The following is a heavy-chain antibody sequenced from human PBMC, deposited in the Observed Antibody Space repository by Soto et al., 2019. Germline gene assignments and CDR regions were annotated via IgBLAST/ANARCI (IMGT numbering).Heavy chain of an antibody. V-gene: IGHV3-73*01. CDR1: GSIFSGSE. D-gene: IGHD3-9*01. Sequence: EVQLVESGGTLVQPGGSLKLSCVASGSIFSGSEMHWVRQASGKGLEWIGRIGSRLNNYATVYGASMRGRFTISRDDSRNTAYLQMNSLRTEDTSLYYCTRYNILAGYRFAYWGRGSLVTVSS. CDR2: IGSRLNNYAT. J-gene: IGHJ4*02. CDR3: TRYNILAGYRFAY.